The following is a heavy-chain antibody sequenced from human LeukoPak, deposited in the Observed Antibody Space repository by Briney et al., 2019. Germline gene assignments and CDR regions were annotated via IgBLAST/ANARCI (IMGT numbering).Heavy chain of an antibody. J-gene: IGHJ4*02. CDR3: ARQTYYDFWSGYYGEFDY. CDR2: ISAYNGNT. Sequence: ASVKVSCKASGYTFTSYGISWVRQAPGQGLERMGWISAYNGNTNYAQKLQGRVTMTTDTSTSTAYMELRSLRSDDTAVYYCARQTYYDFWSGYYGEFDYWGQGTLVTVSS. D-gene: IGHD3-3*01. V-gene: IGHV1-18*01. CDR1: GYTFTSYG.